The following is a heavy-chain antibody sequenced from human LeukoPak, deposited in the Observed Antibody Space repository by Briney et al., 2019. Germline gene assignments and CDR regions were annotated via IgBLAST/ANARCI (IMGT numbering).Heavy chain of an antibody. CDR1: GFTFSNFW. CDR3: AREIGGASAY. V-gene: IGHV3-7*01. Sequence: DPGGSLRLSCAASGFTFSNFWMTWVRQAPGKGLEWVANIKQDGSEKYYLDSVKGRFTISRDNAKNPLYLQMNSLRAEDTAVYYCAREIGGASAYWGQGTLVTVSS. D-gene: IGHD3-16*01. CDR2: IKQDGSEK. J-gene: IGHJ4*02.